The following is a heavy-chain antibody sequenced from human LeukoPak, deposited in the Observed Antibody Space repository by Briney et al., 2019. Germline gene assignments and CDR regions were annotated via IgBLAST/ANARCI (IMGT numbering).Heavy chain of an antibody. V-gene: IGHV4-39*07. Sequence: SETLSLTCTVSGGSISSSSYYWGWIRQPPGKGLEWIGSIYYSGSTNYNPSLKSRVTISVDTSKNQFSLKLSSVTAADTAVYYCARTTEAHSWRTRYYDYYMDVWGKGATVTVSS. CDR3: ARTTEAHSWRTRYYDYYMDV. CDR1: GGSISSSSYY. D-gene: IGHD6-13*01. CDR2: IYYSGST. J-gene: IGHJ6*03.